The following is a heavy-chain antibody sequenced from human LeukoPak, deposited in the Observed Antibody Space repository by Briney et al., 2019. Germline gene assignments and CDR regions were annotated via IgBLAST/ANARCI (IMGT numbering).Heavy chain of an antibody. CDR1: GGSISNGDHY. D-gene: IGHD3-10*01. CDR3: ANLRRYYGSDHNHFDY. CDR2: ISGSGGST. Sequence: ETLSLTCTVSGGSISNGDHYWSWIRQHPGKGLEWVSAISGSGGSTYYADSVKGRFTISRDNSKNTLYLQMNSLRAEDTAVYYCANLRRYYGSDHNHFDYWGQGTLVTVSS. J-gene: IGHJ4*02. V-gene: IGHV3-23*01.